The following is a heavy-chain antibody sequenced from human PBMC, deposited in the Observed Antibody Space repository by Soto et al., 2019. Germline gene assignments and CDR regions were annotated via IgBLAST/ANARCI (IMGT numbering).Heavy chain of an antibody. D-gene: IGHD3-10*01. CDR1: GFTFSDFA. CDR3: AAPRDEYGSGVSWFTYGMGI. Sequence: GPLSLSCLASGFTFSDFAMTWVRHVPGRGLEWVASLDGAGGSTYYAESVRGRFSISRDNSQNTLFLQMKRLTVDDTAIYYCAAPRDEYGSGVSWFTYGMGIWGQGTTVTVSS. CDR2: LDGAGGST. V-gene: IGHV3-23*01. J-gene: IGHJ6*02.